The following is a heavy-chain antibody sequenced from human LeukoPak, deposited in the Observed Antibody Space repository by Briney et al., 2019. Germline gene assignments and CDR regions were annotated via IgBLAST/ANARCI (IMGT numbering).Heavy chain of an antibody. CDR2: IRYDGSNK. J-gene: IGHJ3*02. V-gene: IGHV3-30*02. D-gene: IGHD2-15*01. CDR1: GFIFNTYV. CDR3: AKDGGSDPDSFDI. Sequence: GGSLRLSCAASGFIFNTYVMHWVRQAPGKGVEWLAFIRYDGSNKNYADSVKGRFTISRDNTKNSLYLQMNSLRAEDTAVYYCAKDGGSDPDSFDIWGQGTMVTVSS.